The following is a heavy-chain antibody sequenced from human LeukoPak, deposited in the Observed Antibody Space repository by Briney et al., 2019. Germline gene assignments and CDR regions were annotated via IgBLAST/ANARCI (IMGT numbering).Heavy chain of an antibody. J-gene: IGHJ4*02. D-gene: IGHD5-24*01. CDR2: ISGSGGST. CDR1: GFTFSNYG. V-gene: IGHV3-23*01. CDR3: AKDDERFDH. Sequence: PGGSLRLSCAASGFTFSNYGMSWVRQAPGKGLEWVSAISGSGGSTYYADSVKGRFTISIDKSKNTLYLQMNSLRAEDTAVYYCAKDDERFDHWGQGTLVTVSS.